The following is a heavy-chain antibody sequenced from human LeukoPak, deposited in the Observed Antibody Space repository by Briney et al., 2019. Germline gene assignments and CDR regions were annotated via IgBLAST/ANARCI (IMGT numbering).Heavy chain of an antibody. CDR3: ARDSKSSGYYKY. J-gene: IGHJ4*02. Sequence: PGGSLRLSCAASGFTFSGYAMHWVRQAPGKGLEYVSAISSNGGSIYYANSVKGRFTISRDNSKNTLYLQMGSLRAEDMAVYYCARDSKSSGYYKYWGQGTLVTVSS. V-gene: IGHV3-64*01. D-gene: IGHD3-22*01. CDR2: ISSNGGSI. CDR1: GFTFSGYA.